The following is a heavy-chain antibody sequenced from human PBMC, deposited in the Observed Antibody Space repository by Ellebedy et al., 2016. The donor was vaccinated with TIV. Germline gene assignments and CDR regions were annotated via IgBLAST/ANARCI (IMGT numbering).Heavy chain of an antibody. D-gene: IGHD4-11*01. V-gene: IGHV1-2*02. Sequence: ASVKVSXXASGYTFTGYYMHWVRQAPGQGLEWMGWINPNSGGTNYAQKFQGRVTMTRDTSISTAYMELSRLRSDDTAVYYCARDRFNSNKRFDYWGQGTLVTVSS. CDR3: ARDRFNSNKRFDY. CDR2: INPNSGGT. J-gene: IGHJ4*02. CDR1: GYTFTGYY.